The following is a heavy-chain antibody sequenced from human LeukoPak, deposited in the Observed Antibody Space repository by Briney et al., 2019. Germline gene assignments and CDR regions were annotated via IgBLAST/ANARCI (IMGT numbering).Heavy chain of an antibody. CDR2: ISADGSRT. D-gene: IGHD6-19*01. V-gene: IGHV3-23*01. J-gene: IGHJ4*02. CDR1: GLTFSNYG. CDR3: AKEYSSGWYGSAFDY. Sequence: PGGSLRLSCVGSGLTFSNYGMSWVRQAPGKGLECVSTISADGSRTYYPDSVKGRFTISRDNSKNTLYLQMNSLRAEDTALYYCAKEYSSGWYGSAFDYWGQGTLVTVSS.